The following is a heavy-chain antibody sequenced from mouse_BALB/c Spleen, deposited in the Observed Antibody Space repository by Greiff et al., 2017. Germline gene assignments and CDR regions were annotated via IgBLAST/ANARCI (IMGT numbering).Heavy chain of an antibody. V-gene: IGHV5-9-3*01. CDR1: GFTFSSYA. CDR3: ARHGDYYGSSYFDY. Sequence: DVKLVESGGGLVKPGGSLKLSCAASGFTFSSYAMSWVRQTPEKRLEWVATISSGGSYTYYPDSVKGRFTISRDNAKNTLYLQMSSLRSEDTAMYYCARHGDYYGSSYFDYWGQGTTLTVSS. CDR2: ISSGGSYT. D-gene: IGHD1-1*01. J-gene: IGHJ2*01.